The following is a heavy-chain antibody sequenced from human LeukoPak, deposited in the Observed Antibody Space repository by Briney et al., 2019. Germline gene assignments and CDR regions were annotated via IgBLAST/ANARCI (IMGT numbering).Heavy chain of an antibody. V-gene: IGHV3-66*01. D-gene: IGHD4-17*01. CDR3: SRTYGDYDYYYGLDV. CDR1: GFTVSNNY. Sequence: GSLRLSCAASGFTVSNNYMAWVRQAPGMGLEWVSVINSDGNTYYADSVKGRSTISRDNSKNTLFLQMNSLRAEDTAVYFCSRTYGDYDYYYGLDVWGQGTTVTVSS. CDR2: INSDGNT. J-gene: IGHJ6*02.